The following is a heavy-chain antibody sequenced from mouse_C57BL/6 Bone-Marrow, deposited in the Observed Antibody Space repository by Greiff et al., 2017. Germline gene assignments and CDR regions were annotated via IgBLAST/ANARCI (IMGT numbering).Heavy chain of an antibody. D-gene: IGHD2-5*01. J-gene: IGHJ3*01. Sequence: QVQLQQPGAELVKPGASVKLSCKASGYTFTSYWMQWVKQRPGQGLEWIGEIDPSDSYTNYNQKFKGKATLTVDTSSSTAYMQLSSLTSEDSAVYYCARRGWYYSNSFAYWGQGTLVTVSA. CDR1: GYTFTSYW. V-gene: IGHV1-50*01. CDR3: ARRGWYYSNSFAY. CDR2: IDPSDSYT.